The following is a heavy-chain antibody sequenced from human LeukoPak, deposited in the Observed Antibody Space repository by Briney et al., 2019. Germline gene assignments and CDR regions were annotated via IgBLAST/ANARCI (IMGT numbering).Heavy chain of an antibody. CDR3: AKSSSGWWSFDY. J-gene: IGHJ4*02. V-gene: IGHV3-23*01. CDR2: ISASGGGT. Sequence: PRRSLRLSCAASGFTFSSFAMSWVRQAPGKGLEWVSGISASGGGTYYADSVKGRFTISRDNSKNTVSLQMNSLRAEDTAVYYCAKSSSGWWSFDYWGQGTLVTVSS. D-gene: IGHD6-19*01. CDR1: GFTFSSFA.